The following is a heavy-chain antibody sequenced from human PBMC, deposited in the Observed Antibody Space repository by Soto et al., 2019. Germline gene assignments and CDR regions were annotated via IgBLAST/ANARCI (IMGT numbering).Heavy chain of an antibody. D-gene: IGHD6-6*01. Sequence: PSETLSLTCTVSGGSISSGDYYWSWIRQPPGKGLERIGYIYYSGGTYYNPSLKSRVTISVDTSKNQFSLKLSSVTAADTAVYYCATSLSARRHYYYYGMDVWGQGTTVTVSS. J-gene: IGHJ6*02. CDR3: ATSLSARRHYYYYGMDV. V-gene: IGHV4-30-4*01. CDR1: GGSISSGDYY. CDR2: IYYSGGT.